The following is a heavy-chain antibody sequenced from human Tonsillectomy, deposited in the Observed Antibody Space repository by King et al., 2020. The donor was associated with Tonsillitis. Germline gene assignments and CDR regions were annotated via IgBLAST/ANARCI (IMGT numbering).Heavy chain of an antibody. CDR3: PKSRLAAIWDYYSGMDV. Sequence: VQLVESGGGLVKPGGSLRLSCAASGFTFSSYIMNWVRQAPGKGLEWVSSISSSSSYIYYADSVKGRFTISRDNAKNSLYLQMNSLRAEDTAVYYCPKSRLAAIWDYYSGMDVWGQGTTVTVPS. V-gene: IGHV3-21*01. D-gene: IGHD2-2*01. CDR1: GFTFSSYI. CDR2: ISSSSSYI. J-gene: IGHJ6*02.